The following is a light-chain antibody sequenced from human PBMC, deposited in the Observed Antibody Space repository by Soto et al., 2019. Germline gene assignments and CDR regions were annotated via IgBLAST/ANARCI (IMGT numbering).Light chain of an antibody. CDR3: QQYGSSPIT. CDR2: GAS. V-gene: IGKV3-20*01. J-gene: IGKJ5*01. Sequence: EIVMTQSPDTLYVSPGEGATLSCRASHSVRSYLAWYQQKPGQAPRLLIYGASSRATGIPDRFSGSGSGTDFTLTISRLEPEDFAVYYCQQYGSSPITFGQGTRLEI. CDR1: HSVRSY.